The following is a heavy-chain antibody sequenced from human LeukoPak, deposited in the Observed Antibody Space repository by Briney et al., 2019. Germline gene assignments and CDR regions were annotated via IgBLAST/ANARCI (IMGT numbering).Heavy chain of an antibody. CDR2: ISAYNGNT. CDR1: GDTFTSYG. V-gene: IGHV1-18*01. CDR3: ASDISGQQPRELDY. J-gene: IGHJ4*02. Sequence: ASVKVSCKASGDTFTSYGISWVRQAPGQGLEWMGWISAYNGNTNYAQKLQGRVTMTTDTSTSTAYMELRSLRSDDTAVYYCASDISGQQPRELDYSGQGTLVTVSS. D-gene: IGHD6-13*01.